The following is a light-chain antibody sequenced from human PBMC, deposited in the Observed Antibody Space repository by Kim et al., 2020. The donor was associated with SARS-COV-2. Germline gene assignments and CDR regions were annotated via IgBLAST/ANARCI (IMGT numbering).Light chain of an antibody. CDR3: SSYSRSTTSL. CDR1: SNDVGGYNY. V-gene: IGLV2-14*03. CDR2: DVN. J-gene: IGLJ2*01. Sequence: GQSITLSCTGTSNDVGGYNYVSWYQQYPGKAPKLMIYDVNKRPSGVSNRFSGSKSGNTASLTISGLQAEDEADYYCSSYSRSTTSLFGGGTQLTVL.